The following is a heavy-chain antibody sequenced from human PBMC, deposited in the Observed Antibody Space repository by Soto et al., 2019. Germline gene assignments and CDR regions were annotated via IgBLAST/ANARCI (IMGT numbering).Heavy chain of an antibody. D-gene: IGHD4-4*01. Sequence: GASVKVSCKASGYTFTSYYMAWVRQAPGQGLEWMGIIDPSAGSTTYAQRLQGRVTMTRDTSTSTVHMELSSLRSEDTAVYYCVRPPGLSNYYYKYGMDVWGQGTTVTVSS. CDR3: VRPPGLSNYYYKYGMDV. V-gene: IGHV1-46*01. CDR1: GYTFTSYY. CDR2: IDPSAGST. J-gene: IGHJ6*02.